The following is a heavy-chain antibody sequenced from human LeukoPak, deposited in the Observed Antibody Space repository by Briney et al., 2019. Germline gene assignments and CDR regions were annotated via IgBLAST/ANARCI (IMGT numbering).Heavy chain of an antibody. J-gene: IGHJ4*02. V-gene: IGHV3-23*01. CDR2: ISGSGDNT. Sequence: PGETLRLSCAASGFTFSSYGMTWVRQAPGKGLEWVSGISGSGDNTWYADSVKGRFTISRDNSKNTLYLQMNSLRAEDTAVYYCANLGVAVLLTPFDYWGQGTLVTVSS. CDR3: ANLGVAVLLTPFDY. CDR1: GFTFSSYG. D-gene: IGHD6-19*01.